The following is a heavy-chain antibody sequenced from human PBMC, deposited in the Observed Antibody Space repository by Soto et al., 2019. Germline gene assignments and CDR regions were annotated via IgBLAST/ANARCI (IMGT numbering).Heavy chain of an antibody. CDR2: ISWNSGSI. CDR1: GFTFDDYA. CDR3: AKDSQPYYFSYMDV. J-gene: IGHJ6*03. V-gene: IGHV3-9*01. D-gene: IGHD3-3*01. Sequence: GGSLRLSCAASGFTFDDYAMHWVRQAPGKGLEWVSGISWNSGSIGYADSVKGRFTISRDNAKNSLYLQMNSLTAEDTALYYCAKDSQPYYFSYMDVWGKGTTVTVSS.